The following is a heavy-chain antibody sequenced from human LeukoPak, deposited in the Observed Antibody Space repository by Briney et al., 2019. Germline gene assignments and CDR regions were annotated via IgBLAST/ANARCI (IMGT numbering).Heavy chain of an antibody. CDR1: GYTFTSYY. CDR2: INPSGGST. V-gene: IGHV1-46*01. J-gene: IGHJ4*02. Sequence: GASVKVSCKASGYTFTSYYMHWVRQAPGQGLEWMGIINPSGGSTSYAQKFQGRVTMTRNTSISTAYMELSSLRSEDTAVYYCARAGGDYYYDSSGYDYWGQGTLVTVSS. CDR3: ARAGGDYYYDSSGYDY. D-gene: IGHD3-22*01.